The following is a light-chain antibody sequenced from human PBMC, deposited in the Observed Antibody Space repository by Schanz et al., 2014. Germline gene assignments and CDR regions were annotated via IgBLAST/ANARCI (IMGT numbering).Light chain of an antibody. CDR3: CSYVARHWL. V-gene: IGLV2-8*01. J-gene: IGLJ3*02. Sequence: QSALTQPPSASGSPGQSVTISCTGTSSDVGGYNYVSWYQQHPGKAPKLMIYEVTKRPSGVPDRFSGSKSGNTASLTVSGLQAEDEADYYCCSYVARHWLFGVGTKLTVL. CDR1: SSDVGGYNY. CDR2: EVT.